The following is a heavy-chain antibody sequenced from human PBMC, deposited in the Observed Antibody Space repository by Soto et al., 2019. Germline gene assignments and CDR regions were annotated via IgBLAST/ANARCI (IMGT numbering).Heavy chain of an antibody. D-gene: IGHD3-10*01. Sequence: EVQLVESGGGLVQPGRSLRLSCAASGFTFDDYAIHWVRQAPGRGLEWVAGISWNGASIGYADSVKGRFTISRDNAKNSLHLQMNSLRSEDTALYYCASLPLYDSGFDCWGQGTLVTVSS. CDR2: ISWNGASI. J-gene: IGHJ4*02. CDR3: ASLPLYDSGFDC. CDR1: GFTFDDYA. V-gene: IGHV3-9*01.